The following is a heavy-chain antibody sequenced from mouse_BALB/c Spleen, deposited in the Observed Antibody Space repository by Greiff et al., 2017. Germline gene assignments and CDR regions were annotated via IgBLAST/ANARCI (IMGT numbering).Heavy chain of an antibody. Sequence: EVKLMESGGGLVQPGGSRKLSCAASGFTFSSFGMHWVRQAPEKGLEWVAYISSGSSTIYYADTVKGRFTISRDNPKNTLFLQMTSLRSEDTAMYYCARSVSYAMDYWGQGTSVTVSS. V-gene: IGHV5-17*02. CDR1: GFTFSSFG. CDR3: ARSVSYAMDY. J-gene: IGHJ4*01. CDR2: ISSGSSTI.